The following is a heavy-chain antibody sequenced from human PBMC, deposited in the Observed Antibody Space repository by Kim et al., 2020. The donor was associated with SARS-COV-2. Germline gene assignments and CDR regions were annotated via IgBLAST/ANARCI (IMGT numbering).Heavy chain of an antibody. V-gene: IGHV4-59*01. CDR3: ARIPSGRYYGYFDY. D-gene: IGHD3-22*01. CDR1: PGYINSDR. Sequence: SETLSLTCTVSPGYINSDRWTWIRQTPEEGLEWIAYVSYTENTNYNPSLRSRVTVSLDTSRNQFSLTLFSVTAADTAVYYCARIPSGRYYGYFDYWGRGTLAT. J-gene: IGHJ4*02. CDR2: VSYTENT.